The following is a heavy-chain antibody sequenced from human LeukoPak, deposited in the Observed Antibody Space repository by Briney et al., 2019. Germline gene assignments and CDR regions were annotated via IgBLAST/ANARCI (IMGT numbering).Heavy chain of an antibody. CDR1: GYTFTAYY. CDR3: VRDEDYDP. V-gene: IGHV1-2*02. J-gene: IGHJ5*02. Sequence: ASVNVSFMASGYTFTAYYMHWVRQAPGQGLEWMGWINPNTGGTNYAQKFQGRVTMTRDTSISTAYMELSRLRSDDTAVYYCVRDEDYDPWGQGTLVTVSS. D-gene: IGHD4-11*01. CDR2: INPNTGGT.